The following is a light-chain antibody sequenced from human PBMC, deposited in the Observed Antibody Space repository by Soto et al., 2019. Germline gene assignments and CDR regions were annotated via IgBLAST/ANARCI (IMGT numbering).Light chain of an antibody. CDR1: QSITRW. CDR2: DAS. CDR3: QQYNTYWT. Sequence: DIQMTQSPSTLSASVGDRVTITCRASQSITRWVAWYQQKPGKVPKLLIYDASTLESGVPSRFSSSGSGREFTLTISSLQPDDLATYYCQQYNTYWTFGQGTKVEIK. J-gene: IGKJ1*01. V-gene: IGKV1-5*01.